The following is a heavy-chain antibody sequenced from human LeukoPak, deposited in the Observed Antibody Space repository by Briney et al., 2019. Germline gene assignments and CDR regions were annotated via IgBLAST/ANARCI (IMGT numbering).Heavy chain of an antibody. J-gene: IGHJ3*02. CDR2: INHSGST. D-gene: IGHD6-13*01. Sequence: GSLRLSCAASGFTFDDYGMSWIRQPPGKGLEWIGEINHSGSTNYNPSLKSRVTISVDTSKNQFSLKLSSVTAADTAVYYCASATSWQQLVAGFDIWGQGTMVTVSS. V-gene: IGHV4-34*01. CDR3: ASATSWQQLVAGFDI. CDR1: GFTFDDYG.